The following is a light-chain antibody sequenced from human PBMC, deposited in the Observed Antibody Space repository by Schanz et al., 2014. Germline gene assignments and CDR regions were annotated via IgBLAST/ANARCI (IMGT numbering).Light chain of an antibody. Sequence: EIVLTQSPGTLSLSPGERATLSCRASQSLSGTYLAWYQQKSGQPPRLLIYGASSRATGIPDRFSGSGSGTDFTLTISSLEPEDFAVYFCQQRSNWPPMYTFGQGT. J-gene: IGKJ2*01. V-gene: IGKV3D-20*02. CDR1: QSLSGTY. CDR3: QQRSNWPPMYT. CDR2: GAS.